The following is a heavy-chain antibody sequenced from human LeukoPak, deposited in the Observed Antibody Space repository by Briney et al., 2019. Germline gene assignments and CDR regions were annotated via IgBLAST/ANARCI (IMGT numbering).Heavy chain of an antibody. J-gene: IGHJ3*02. D-gene: IGHD3-3*01. CDR1: GFTFSSYG. Sequence: PGGSLRLSCAASGFTFSSYGMHWVRQAPGKGPEWVAVISYDGSNKYYADSVKGRFTISRDNSKNTLYLQMNSLRAEDTAVYYCAKIFTIFTNLDAFDIWGQGTMVTVSS. CDR3: AKIFTIFTNLDAFDI. CDR2: ISYDGSNK. V-gene: IGHV3-30*18.